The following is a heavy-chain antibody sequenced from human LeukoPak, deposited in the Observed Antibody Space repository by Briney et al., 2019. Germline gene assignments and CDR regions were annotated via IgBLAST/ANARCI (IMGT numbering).Heavy chain of an antibody. CDR2: INHSGST. J-gene: IGHJ4*01. CDR1: GGSFSGYY. Sequence: SETLSLTCAVYGGSFSGYYWSWIRQPPGKGLEWIGEINHSGSTNYNPSLKSRVTISVDTSKNQFSLKLSSVTDADTAVYYCARGVFSSGYYYYFDYWGQGTLVTVSS. D-gene: IGHD3-22*01. CDR3: ARGVFSSGYYYYFDY. V-gene: IGHV4-34*01.